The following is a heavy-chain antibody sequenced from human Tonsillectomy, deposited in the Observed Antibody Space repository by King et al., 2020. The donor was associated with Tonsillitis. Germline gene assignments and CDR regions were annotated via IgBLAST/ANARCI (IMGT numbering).Heavy chain of an antibody. J-gene: IGHJ4*02. Sequence: VQLVESGGGLVQPGGSLRLSCAASGFTFSSYAMTWVRQAPGKGLEWVSAISGSAGSTYYADSVKGRFTISRDNSKNTLYLQMNSLRAEDTAVYYCAKLGYSSGWYGYFDNWGQGALVTVSS. CDR3: AKLGYSSGWYGYFDN. CDR2: ISGSAGST. V-gene: IGHV3-23*04. D-gene: IGHD6-19*01. CDR1: GFTFSSYA.